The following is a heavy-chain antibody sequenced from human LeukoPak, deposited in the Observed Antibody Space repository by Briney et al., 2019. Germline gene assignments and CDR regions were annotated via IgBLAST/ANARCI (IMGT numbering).Heavy chain of an antibody. CDR1: GGTFSNYA. V-gene: IGHV1-69*06. CDR2: IIPIFGTA. D-gene: IGHD3-10*01. CDR3: ARVITMVRGSPIPGPYFDY. J-gene: IGHJ4*02. Sequence: SVKVSCKASGGTFSNYAISWVRQAPGQGLEWMGGIIPIFGTANYAQKFQGRVTITADKSTSTAYMELSSLRSEDTAVYYCARVITMVRGSPIPGPYFDYWGQGTLVTVSS.